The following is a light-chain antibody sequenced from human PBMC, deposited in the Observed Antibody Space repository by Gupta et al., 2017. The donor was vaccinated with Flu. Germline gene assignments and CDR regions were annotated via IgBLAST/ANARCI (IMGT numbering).Light chain of an antibody. CDR1: NNGSKK. J-gene: IGLJ3*02. CDR2: DNR. Sequence: GGNNNGSKKGHWYQQKAGQAPFLVVYDNRDRPSGIPERFSGSNSGDTATLTISGVEAGDEADYCCQVWDTPNNHPVFGGGTKLTVL. CDR3: QVWDTPNNHPV. V-gene: IGLV3-21*02.